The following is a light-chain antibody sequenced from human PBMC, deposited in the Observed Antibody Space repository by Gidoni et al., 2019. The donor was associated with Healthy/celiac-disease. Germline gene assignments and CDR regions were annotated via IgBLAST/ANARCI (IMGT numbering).Light chain of an antibody. CDR3: QQYFSTPFT. Sequence: IVMTQPLDSLAVSLGERATINCKSSQSVLYSSNNKNYLAWYQQKPGQPPKLLIYWASTRKSGVPDRFSGRGSGTDFTLTISSLQAEDVAGYYCQQYFSTPFTFGPGTEVDIK. CDR1: QSVLYSSNNKNY. V-gene: IGKV4-1*01. CDR2: WAS. J-gene: IGKJ3*01.